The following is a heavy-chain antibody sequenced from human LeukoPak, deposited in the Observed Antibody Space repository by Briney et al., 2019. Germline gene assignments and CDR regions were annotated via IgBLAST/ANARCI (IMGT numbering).Heavy chain of an antibody. Sequence: SQTLSLTCAVSGGSISSGGYYWSWIRQPPGKGLEWIGYMFYSGGSSYNPSLESRVTISVSASRNQFYLKLNSVTAADTAVYYCAREVHSSSWYIIDFWGQGTLVTVSS. D-gene: IGHD6-13*01. V-gene: IGHV4-61*08. CDR3: AREVHSSSWYIIDF. CDR1: GGSISSGGYY. J-gene: IGHJ4*02. CDR2: MFYSGGS.